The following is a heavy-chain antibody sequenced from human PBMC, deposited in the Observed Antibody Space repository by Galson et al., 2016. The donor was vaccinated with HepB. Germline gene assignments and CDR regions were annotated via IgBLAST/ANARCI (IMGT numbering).Heavy chain of an antibody. J-gene: IGHJ4*02. D-gene: IGHD6-19*01. CDR3: AHGAGYFDF. CDR1: GFSLSTTGVG. V-gene: IGHV2-5*02. Sequence: PALVKPTQSLTLTCTFSGFSLSTTGVGMGWIRQPPGKALEWLALIYWDDDKHYTPSRKSRLTVTKDTSQNQVVLTMTNMDPVDTATYYCAHGAGYFDFWGQGTLVTVSS. CDR2: IYWDDDK.